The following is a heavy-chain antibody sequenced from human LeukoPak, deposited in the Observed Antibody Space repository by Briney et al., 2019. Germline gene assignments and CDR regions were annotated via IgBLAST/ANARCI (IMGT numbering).Heavy chain of an antibody. CDR1: GGSISSGGYY. V-gene: IGHV4-31*03. D-gene: IGHD2-8*01. J-gene: IGHJ4*02. CDR2: IYYSGST. CDR3: ARGTYDFDY. Sequence: SETLSLTCTVSGGSISSGGYYWRWLRQHPGKGLEWIGYIYYSGSTNYNPSLKSRVIMSLDTSKNQFSLKLTSVTAADTAVYYCARGTYDFDYWGQGTLVTVSS.